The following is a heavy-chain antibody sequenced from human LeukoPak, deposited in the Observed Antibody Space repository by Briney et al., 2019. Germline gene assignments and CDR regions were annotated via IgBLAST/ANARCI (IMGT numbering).Heavy chain of an antibody. J-gene: IGHJ4*02. Sequence: GGSLRLSCAPSGFTFKNYGIHWVRQAPGKGLEWVAVIWNDGSNKYYAEPLKGRFTISRDDPKKALHLQMDSLRDEDTAVYYCAGDERSTYLDLWGQGTLVSVSS. CDR3: AGDERSTYLDL. D-gene: IGHD1-1*01. V-gene: IGHV3-33*01. CDR2: IWNDGSNK. CDR1: GFTFKNYG.